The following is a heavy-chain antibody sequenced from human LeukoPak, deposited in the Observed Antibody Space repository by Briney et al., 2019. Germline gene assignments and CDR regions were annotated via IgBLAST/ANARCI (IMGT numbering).Heavy chain of an antibody. D-gene: IGHD5-18*01. CDR3: AREDSTSAFDI. V-gene: IGHV3-30*04. Sequence: GGSLRLSCAASGFTFSSYAMHWVRQAPGKGLEWVAVISYDGSNKYYADSVKGRFTISRDNSKNTLYLQMNSLRAEDTAVYYCAREDSTSAFDIWGQGTMVTVSS. CDR1: GFTFSSYA. CDR2: ISYDGSNK. J-gene: IGHJ3*02.